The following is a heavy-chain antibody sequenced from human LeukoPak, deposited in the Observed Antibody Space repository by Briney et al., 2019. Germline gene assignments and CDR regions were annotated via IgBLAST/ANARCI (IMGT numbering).Heavy chain of an antibody. J-gene: IGHJ4*02. CDR3: ARADYDSSVGY. CDR2: IYYSGST. V-gene: IGHV4-59*11. D-gene: IGHD3-22*01. Sequence: PSETLSLTCTVSGVSISSHYWSWIRQPPGKGLEWIGYIYYSGSTNYNPSLKSRVSISVDTSKNQFSLKLRSVTAADTAVYYCARADYDSSVGYWGQGTLVTVSS. CDR1: GVSISSHY.